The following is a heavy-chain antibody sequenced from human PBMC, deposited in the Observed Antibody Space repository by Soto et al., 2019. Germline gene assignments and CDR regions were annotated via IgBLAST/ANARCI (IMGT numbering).Heavy chain of an antibody. V-gene: IGHV4-4*07. CDR2: IYATGTT. CDR1: GASISGFY. J-gene: IGHJ5*02. CDR3: VRDGTKTLRDWFDP. D-gene: IGHD1-1*01. Sequence: XASLSLTCTVSGASISGFYWSWIRKSAGKGLEWIGRIYATGTTDYNPSLKSRVIMSVDTSKKQFSLKLRSVTAADTAVYYCVRDGTKTLRDWFDPWGQGISVTVSS.